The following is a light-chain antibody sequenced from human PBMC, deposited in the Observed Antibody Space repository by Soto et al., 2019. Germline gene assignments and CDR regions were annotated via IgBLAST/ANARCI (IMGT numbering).Light chain of an antibody. Sequence: QSALTQPPSASRSPGQSVTISCTGTSSDVGGYNYVSWYQQHPGKAPKLMIYEVSKRPSGVPDRFSGSKSGNTASLTVSGLQAEDEADYYCSSYAGSNNKVFGTGTKLTV. CDR1: SSDVGGYNY. CDR3: SSYAGSNNKV. V-gene: IGLV2-8*02. CDR2: EVS. J-gene: IGLJ1*01.